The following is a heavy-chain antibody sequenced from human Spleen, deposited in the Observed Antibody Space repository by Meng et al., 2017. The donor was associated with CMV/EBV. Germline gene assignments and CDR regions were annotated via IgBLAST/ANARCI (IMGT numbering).Heavy chain of an antibody. CDR1: GFTFDDYS. V-gene: IGHV3-9*01. J-gene: IGHJ4*02. CDR2: LSWNSGSI. Sequence: GGSLRLSCAASGFTFDDYSMHWVRQAPGRGLEWVSGLSWNSGSIGYADSVKGRSTISRDNAYNSLYLQMNSLRAEDTALYYCVKEYSSGWSKQGFDYWGQGTLVTVSS. CDR3: VKEYSSGWSKQGFDY. D-gene: IGHD6-19*01.